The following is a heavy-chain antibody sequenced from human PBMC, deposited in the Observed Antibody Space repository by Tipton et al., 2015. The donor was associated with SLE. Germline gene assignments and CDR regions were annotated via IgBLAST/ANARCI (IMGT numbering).Heavy chain of an antibody. Sequence: TLSLTCTVSGGSITTSSFLWGWIRQPPGKGLEWIGSIFYGGSTYYSPSLESRLTISLDTSRRQFSLRLSTVTAADTAVYFCARDHYENGGYDAFDTWGHGTMVTVSS. CDR3: ARDHYENGGYDAFDT. V-gene: IGHV4-39*07. CDR2: IFYGGST. D-gene: IGHD3-22*01. CDR1: GGSITTSSFL. J-gene: IGHJ3*02.